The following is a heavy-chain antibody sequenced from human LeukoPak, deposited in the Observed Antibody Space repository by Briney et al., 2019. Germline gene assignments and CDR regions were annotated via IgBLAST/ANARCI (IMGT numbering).Heavy chain of an antibody. D-gene: IGHD2-15*01. CDR1: GGSFSGYY. Sequence: SETLSLTCAVYGGSFSGYYWSWIRQPPGKGLEWIGEINHSGSTNYNPSLKSRVTISVDTSKNQCSLKLSSVTAADTAVYYCARGFYIVVVVAATGWFDPWGQGTLATVSS. CDR2: INHSGST. CDR3: ARGFYIVVVVAATGWFDP. J-gene: IGHJ5*02. V-gene: IGHV4-34*01.